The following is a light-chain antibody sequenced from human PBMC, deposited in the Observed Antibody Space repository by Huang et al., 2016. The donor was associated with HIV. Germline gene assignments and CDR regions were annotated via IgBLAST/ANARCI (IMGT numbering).Light chain of an antibody. CDR3: HQYYNTRPT. V-gene: IGKV4-1*01. Sequence: DIVMTQSPDSLAVSLGERATIKCKSSQSVFYNSNKKNYLAWYQQKPGQPPKQLIYWASIRESGFPDRFSGSGSGTDFTLTISSLQTEDVAVYYCHQYYNTRPTFGPGTKVEIK. CDR1: QSVFYNSNKKNY. CDR2: WAS. J-gene: IGKJ3*01.